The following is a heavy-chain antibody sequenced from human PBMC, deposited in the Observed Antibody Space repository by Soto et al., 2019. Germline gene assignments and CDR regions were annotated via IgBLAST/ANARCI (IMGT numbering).Heavy chain of an antibody. Sequence: GGSLRLSCAASGFTFSSYSMNWVRQAPGKGLEWVSYISSSSSTIYYADSVKGRFTISRDNAKNSLYLQMNSLRAEDTAVYYCARALTDVDIVATTYSRIDYWGQGTLVTVSS. CDR3: ARALTDVDIVATTYSRIDY. J-gene: IGHJ4*02. V-gene: IGHV3-48*01. D-gene: IGHD5-12*01. CDR2: ISSSSSTI. CDR1: GFTFSSYS.